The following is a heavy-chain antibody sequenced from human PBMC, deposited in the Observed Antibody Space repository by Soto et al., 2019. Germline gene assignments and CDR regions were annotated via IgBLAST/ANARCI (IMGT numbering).Heavy chain of an antibody. CDR3: SAGLFSSGWYSYFDP. V-gene: IGHV4-34*01. CDR2: ISQSGFT. D-gene: IGHD6-19*01. J-gene: IGHJ5*02. CDR1: TESLRGYY. Sequence: QVQLQQRGAGLLRPSETLSLTCAVSTESLRGYYWTWIRQSPGKGLEWIGEISQSGFTNYNPSLESRVTPSVATSKSEFPLHLTSMTAADTALYYCSAGLFSSGWYSYFDPWGQGTPVTVSS.